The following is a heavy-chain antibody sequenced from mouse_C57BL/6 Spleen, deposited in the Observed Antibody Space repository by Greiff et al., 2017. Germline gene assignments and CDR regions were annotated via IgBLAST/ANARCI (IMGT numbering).Heavy chain of an antibody. D-gene: IGHD3-1*01. V-gene: IGHV1-39*01. CDR1: GYSFTDYN. CDR2: INPNYGTT. CDR3: ARKGGSGDSRWFAY. Sequence: EVKLQESGPELVKPGASVKISCKASGYSFTDYNMNWVKQSNGKSLEWIGVINPNYGTTSYNQKFKGKATLTVDQSSSTAYMQLNSLTSEDSAVYYCARKGGSGDSRWFAYWGQGTLVTVSA. J-gene: IGHJ3*01.